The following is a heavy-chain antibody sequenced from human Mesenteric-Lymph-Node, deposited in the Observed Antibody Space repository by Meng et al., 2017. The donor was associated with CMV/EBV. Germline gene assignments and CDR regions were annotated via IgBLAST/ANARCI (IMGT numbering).Heavy chain of an antibody. D-gene: IGHD3-16*01. CDR2: INHSRST. J-gene: IGHJ5*02. V-gene: IGHV4-34*01. CDR1: GGSFRGVY. CDR3: ARGIGGWFDP. Sequence: GYGGSFRGVYWGWIRQPPGKGLEWIGQINHSRSTNYIPSLKSRVTISVDTSKKQFSLKLSSVTAADTALYYCARGIGGWFDPWGQGTLVTVSS.